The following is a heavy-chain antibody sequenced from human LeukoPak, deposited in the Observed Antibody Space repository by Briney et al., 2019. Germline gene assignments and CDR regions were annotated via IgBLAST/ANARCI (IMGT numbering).Heavy chain of an antibody. V-gene: IGHV1-69*13. CDR1: GGTFSSYA. D-gene: IGHD3-22*01. Sequence: SVKVSCKASGGTFSSYAISWVRQAPGQGLEWMGGIIPIFGTANYAQKFQGRVTITADESTSTAYMELSSLRSEDTAVYYCAKDSSGYYSPIDYWGQGTLVTVSS. CDR2: IIPIFGTA. J-gene: IGHJ4*02. CDR3: AKDSSGYYSPIDY.